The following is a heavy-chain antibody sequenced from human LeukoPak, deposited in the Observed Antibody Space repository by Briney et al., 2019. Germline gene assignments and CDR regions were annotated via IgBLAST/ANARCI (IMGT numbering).Heavy chain of an antibody. CDR1: GGTFSSYA. D-gene: IGHD6-6*01. V-gene: IGHV1-69*05. CDR3: ATDGTSSIAARPPKY. J-gene: IGHJ4*02. CDR2: IIPIFGTA. Sequence: SVKVSCKASGGTFSSYAISWVRQAPGQGLEWMGGIIPIFGTANYAQKFQGRVTITTDESTSTAYMELSSLRSEDTAVYDCATDGTSSIAARPPKYWGQGTLVTVSS.